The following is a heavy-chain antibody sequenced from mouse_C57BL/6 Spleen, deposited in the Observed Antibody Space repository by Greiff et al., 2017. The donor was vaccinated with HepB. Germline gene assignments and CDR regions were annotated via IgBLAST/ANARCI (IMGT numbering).Heavy chain of an antibody. V-gene: IGHV2-2*01. J-gene: IGHJ4*01. CDR3: ARRERGHYYAMDN. Sequence: QVHVQQSGPGLVQPSQSLSITCTVSGFSLTSYGVHWVRQSPGKGLEWLGVIWSGGSTDYNAAFISRLSISKDNSKSEVFFKMNSLQADDTAIYFSARRERGHYYAMDNWGQGTSVTVSS. CDR1: GFSLTSYG. CDR2: IWSGGST.